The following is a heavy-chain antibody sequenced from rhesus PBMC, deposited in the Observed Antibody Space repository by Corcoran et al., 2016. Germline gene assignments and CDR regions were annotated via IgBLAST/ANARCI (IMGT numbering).Heavy chain of an antibody. V-gene: IGHV4-127*01. CDR1: GYSISSGYG. D-gene: IGHD6-31*01. CDR3: ARGRYSSGWYYVDY. CDR2: IFGGSCST. J-gene: IGHJ4*01. Sequence: QVQLQESGPGLVKPSETLSLTCAVSGYSISSGYGWGWIRQPPGKGLEWIGQIFGGSCSTYFNPSLKSRVNVSKDTSKNQFSLKLSSVTAADTAVYYCARGRYSSGWYYVDYWGQGVLVTVSS.